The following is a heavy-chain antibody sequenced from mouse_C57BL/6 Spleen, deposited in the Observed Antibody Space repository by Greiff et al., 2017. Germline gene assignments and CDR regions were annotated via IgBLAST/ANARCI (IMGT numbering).Heavy chain of an antibody. Sequence: QVQLQQSGPELVKPGASVKISCKASGYAFSSSWMNWVKQRPGKGLEWIGRLYPGHGDTNYNGKFKGKATLTADKSSSTAYMQLSSMTSEDSAVYFCAPWLQRGAYWGRGTLVTVSA. V-gene: IGHV1-82*01. CDR1: GYAFSSSW. CDR3: APWLQRGAY. CDR2: LYPGHGDT. J-gene: IGHJ3*01. D-gene: IGHD2-2*01.